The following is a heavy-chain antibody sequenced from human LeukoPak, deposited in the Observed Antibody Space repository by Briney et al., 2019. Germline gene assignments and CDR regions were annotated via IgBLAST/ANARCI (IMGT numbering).Heavy chain of an antibody. Sequence: SETLSLTCTVSGGSISNYYWSWIRQPAGKGLEWIGRIYTSGSTNYNPSLKSRVTMSVDTSKNRFSLKLSSVTAADTAVYYCARGAGYCSSTTCSNWFDPWGQGTLVTVSS. CDR3: ARGAGYCSSTTCSNWFDP. CDR1: GGSISNYY. D-gene: IGHD2-2*01. J-gene: IGHJ5*02. V-gene: IGHV4-4*07. CDR2: IYTSGST.